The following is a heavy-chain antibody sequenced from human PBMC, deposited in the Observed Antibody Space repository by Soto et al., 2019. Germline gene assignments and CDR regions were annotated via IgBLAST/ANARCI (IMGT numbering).Heavy chain of an antibody. Sequence: QVQLVQSGAEVKKPGASVKVSCKVSGYTLTELSMNWVRQAPGKGLEWMGGFDPEDGETIYAQKFQGRVTMTEDTSTDTAYMELSSLSSEDTAVYYCATLAVIAARLHLGRGGNWFDRWCQGTLVTVSS. D-gene: IGHD6-6*01. CDR3: ATLAVIAARLHLGRGGNWFDR. V-gene: IGHV1-24*01. CDR2: FDPEDGET. J-gene: IGHJ5*02. CDR1: GYTLTELS.